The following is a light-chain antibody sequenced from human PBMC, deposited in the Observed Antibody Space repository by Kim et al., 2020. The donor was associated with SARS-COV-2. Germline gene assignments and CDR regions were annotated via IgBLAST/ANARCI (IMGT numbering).Light chain of an antibody. CDR1: QGISSW. CDR2: AAS. CDR3: QQTDTLPIT. Sequence: DIQMTQSPSSVSASVGDRATITCRASQGISSWLAWYQQKPGKATQLLIYAASSLQSGVPSRFSGSGFGTDFTLTISSLQPEDFATYYCQQTDTLPITFGQGTRLEIK. V-gene: IGKV1-12*01. J-gene: IGKJ5*01.